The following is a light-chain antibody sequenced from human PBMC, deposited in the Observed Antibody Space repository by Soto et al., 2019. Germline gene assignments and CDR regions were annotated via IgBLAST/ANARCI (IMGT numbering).Light chain of an antibody. Sequence: DIQLTQSPSFLSASVGDRVTITCRASQGISSYLAWYQQKPGKAPKLPIYAASTLQSGVPSRFSGSGSGTEFTLTISSLQPEDFATYYCQQLNSYPRVTFGQGTKVEIK. CDR1: QGISSY. CDR3: QQLNSYPRVT. V-gene: IGKV1-9*01. J-gene: IGKJ1*01. CDR2: AAS.